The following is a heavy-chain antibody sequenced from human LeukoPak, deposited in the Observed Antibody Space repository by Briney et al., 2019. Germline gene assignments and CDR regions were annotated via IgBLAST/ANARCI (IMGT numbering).Heavy chain of an antibody. CDR1: GGSISPYY. J-gene: IGHJ5*02. Sequence: SETLSLTCTVSGGSISPYYWTWIRQSPGKGLEWIGSVYYSGTTKYSPSLNSRLTISVDTSNNQASLMLKSVTAADTAVYYCARHTYYDTHGFHLGWFDPWGQGSLVSVSS. CDR3: ARHTYYDTHGFHLGWFDP. CDR2: VYYSGTT. D-gene: IGHD3-22*01. V-gene: IGHV4-59*08.